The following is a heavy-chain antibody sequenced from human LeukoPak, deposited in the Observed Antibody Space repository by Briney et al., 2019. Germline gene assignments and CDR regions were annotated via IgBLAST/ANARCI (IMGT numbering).Heavy chain of an antibody. D-gene: IGHD6-13*01. J-gene: IGHJ4*02. CDR2: ISGYNGNT. CDR3: ARDPRYTSSWYSSYFDY. Sequence: ASVKVSCKASGYTFTSYGISWVRQAPGQGLEWMGWISGYNGNTNYPQKFQGRVTMTTDTSTSTAYMELRSLRSDDTAVYYCARDPRYTSSWYSSYFDYWGQGTLVTVSS. V-gene: IGHV1-18*01. CDR1: GYTFTSYG.